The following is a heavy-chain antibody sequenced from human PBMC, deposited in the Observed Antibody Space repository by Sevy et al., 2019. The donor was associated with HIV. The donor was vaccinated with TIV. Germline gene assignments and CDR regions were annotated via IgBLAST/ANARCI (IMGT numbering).Heavy chain of an antibody. Sequence: GGSLRLSCAASGFSVSSNYMTWLRLAPGKGLEWVSIIYSGGSTYYVDSVKGRFTISRDNSKNTLYLQMNSLRVEDTAVYYCASTEFWNAYHAYWGQGTLVTVSS. J-gene: IGHJ4*02. CDR3: ASTEFWNAYHAY. D-gene: IGHD3-3*01. CDR1: GFSVSSNY. V-gene: IGHV3-53*01. CDR2: IYSGGST.